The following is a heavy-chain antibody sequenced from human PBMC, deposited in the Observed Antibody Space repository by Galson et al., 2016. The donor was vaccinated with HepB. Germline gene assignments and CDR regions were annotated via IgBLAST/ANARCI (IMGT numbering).Heavy chain of an antibody. CDR3: ATEDLSSPGNGALDI. CDR1: GFIFSHYG. Sequence: SLRLSCAASGFIFSHYGLHWVRQAPGEGLEWVAMIWFDGSSKHHSDSVRGRFTISSDNSKNTLYLEMNSLRAEDTAVYYCATEDLSSPGNGALDILGQGAMVTVSS. CDR2: IWFDGSSK. V-gene: IGHV3-33*01. J-gene: IGHJ3*02. D-gene: IGHD6-13*01.